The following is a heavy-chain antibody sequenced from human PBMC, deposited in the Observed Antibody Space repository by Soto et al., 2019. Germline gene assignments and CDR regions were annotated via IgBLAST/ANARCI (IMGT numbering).Heavy chain of an antibody. CDR3: AREGIEGATGFDY. CDR2: INPNSGGT. CDR1: GYTFTGYY. Sequence: GASVKVSCKASGYTFTGYYMHWVRQAPGQGLEWMGWINPNSGGTNYAQKFQGWVTMTRDTSISTAYMELSRLRSDDTAVYYCAREGIEGATGFDYWGQGTLVTVSS. V-gene: IGHV1-2*04. D-gene: IGHD1-26*01. J-gene: IGHJ4*02.